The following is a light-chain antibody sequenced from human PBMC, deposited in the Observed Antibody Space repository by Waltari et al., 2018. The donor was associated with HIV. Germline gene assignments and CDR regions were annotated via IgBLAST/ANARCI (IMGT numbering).Light chain of an antibody. Sequence: EIVLTQSPATLSLYPGERATLSCRASQSVSIYLAWYQQKPGQPPRLLIYDASNRATAIPARFSGSGSGTDFTLTISSLEPEDFAVYYCQQRSRWPPAYTFGQGTKLEIK. CDR1: QSVSIY. CDR2: DAS. V-gene: IGKV3-11*01. J-gene: IGKJ2*01. CDR3: QQRSRWPPAYT.